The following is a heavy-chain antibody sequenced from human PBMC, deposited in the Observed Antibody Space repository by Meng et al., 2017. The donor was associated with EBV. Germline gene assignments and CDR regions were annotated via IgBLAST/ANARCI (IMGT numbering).Heavy chain of an antibody. CDR2: LIPMSDAP. Sequence: QVQLVQSGAEVGKPGSSVKVSCKTSGGTFRGDAISWVRQAPGQGLEWMGGLIPMSDAPHYAQKFQGRVTITADESTSTHYMDLSGLRSEDTAVYYCASESGRGFTPDYWGQGTLVTVSS. J-gene: IGHJ4*02. CDR3: ASESGRGFTPDY. CDR1: GGTFRGDA. D-gene: IGHD3-10*01. V-gene: IGHV1-69*01.